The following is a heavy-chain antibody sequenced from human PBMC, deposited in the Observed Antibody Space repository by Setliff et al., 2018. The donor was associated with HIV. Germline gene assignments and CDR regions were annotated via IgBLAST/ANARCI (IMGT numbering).Heavy chain of an antibody. Sequence: SETLSLTCTVSGGSISSSSYYWGWIRQPPGKGLEWIGSIYYSGSTYYNPSLKSRVTISVDTSKNQFSLKLSSVTAADTAVYYCARSRGTQQEEYYFDYWGPGTLVTVS. CDR1: GGSISSSSYY. CDR2: IYYSGST. J-gene: IGHJ4*02. V-gene: IGHV4-39*07. D-gene: IGHD5-12*01. CDR3: ARSRGTQQEEYYFDY.